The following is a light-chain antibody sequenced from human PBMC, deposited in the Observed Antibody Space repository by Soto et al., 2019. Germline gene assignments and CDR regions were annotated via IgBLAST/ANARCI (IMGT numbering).Light chain of an antibody. CDR1: VSNIGRNT. J-gene: IGLJ1*01. Sequence: QSVLTQPPSVSGTPGQSVTISCSGTVSNIGRNTVNWYQQVPAAAPKLLIYTNNQRPSGVPHRFSGSKSDTSLVISWLRSADEADYYCAAWDDSLNPRYVFGTATKLTVL. CDR2: TNN. CDR3: AAWDDSLNPRYV. V-gene: IGLV1-44*01.